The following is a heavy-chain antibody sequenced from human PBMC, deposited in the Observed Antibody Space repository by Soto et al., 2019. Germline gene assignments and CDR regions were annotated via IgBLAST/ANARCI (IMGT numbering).Heavy chain of an antibody. CDR2: IYFRGST. D-gene: IGHD6-13*01. V-gene: IGHV4-59*01. J-gene: IGHJ4*02. CDR3: ARDAYSSSWLDY. CDR1: GGSISSYY. Sequence: PSETLSLTCTVSGGSISSYYWSWIRQPPGKGLEWIGYIYFRGSTHYNPSLKSRVSFSIETYKNQFSLNLKPVTAADTAVYYCARDAYSSSWLDYWGQGTLVTVSS.